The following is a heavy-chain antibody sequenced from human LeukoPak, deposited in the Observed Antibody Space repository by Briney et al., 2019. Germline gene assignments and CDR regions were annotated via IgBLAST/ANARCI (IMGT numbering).Heavy chain of an antibody. CDR3: ARGWGNWNTVWFDP. V-gene: IGHV1-69*04. CDR2: IIPILGIA. CDR1: GGTFSSYA. Sequence: RWASVKVSCKASGGTFSSYAISWVRQAPGQGLEWMGRIIPILGIANYAQKFQGRVTITADKSTSTAYMELSSLRSEDTAVYYCARGWGNWNTVWFDPWGQGTLVTVSS. D-gene: IGHD1-1*01. J-gene: IGHJ5*02.